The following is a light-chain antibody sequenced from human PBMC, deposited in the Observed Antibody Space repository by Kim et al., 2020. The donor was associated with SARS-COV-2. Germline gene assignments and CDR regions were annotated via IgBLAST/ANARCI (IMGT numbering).Light chain of an antibody. CDR2: DNN. V-gene: IGLV1-51*01. J-gene: IGLJ2*01. Sequence: QKATISGSRSSSNIGNNYVSWYQHHPGTAPKLLIYDNNNRPSGIPDRFSGSKSGTSATLGITGLQTGDEADYYCGTWDSSLTAVLFGGGTQLTVL. CDR3: GTWDSSLTAVL. CDR1: SSNIGNNY.